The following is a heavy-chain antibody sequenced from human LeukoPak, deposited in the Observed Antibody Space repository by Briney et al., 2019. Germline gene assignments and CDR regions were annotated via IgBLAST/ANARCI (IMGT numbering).Heavy chain of an antibody. Sequence: AASVKVSCKASGGTISSYAISRVRQDPGQGLQWMGRSIPIFGIANYAQKFQGRVTITADKSTSTAYMELSSLRSEDTAVYYCARMVVAAGYYYYGMDVWGQGTTVTVSS. D-gene: IGHD2-15*01. V-gene: IGHV1-69*04. CDR1: GGTISSYA. CDR3: ARMVVAAGYYYYGMDV. J-gene: IGHJ6*02. CDR2: SIPIFGIA.